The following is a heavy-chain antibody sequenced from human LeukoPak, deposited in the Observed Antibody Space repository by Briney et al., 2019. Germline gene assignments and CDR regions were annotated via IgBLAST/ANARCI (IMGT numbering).Heavy chain of an antibody. J-gene: IGHJ4*02. CDR2: VNINEGP. V-gene: IGHV4-4*07. CDR3: ARGSPRITIFGVVIVPFDY. Sequence: SETLSLTCTVSGGSISDFHWGWIRQPAGKGLEWIGHVNINEGPKYNPSLRSRVIMSTDTSRNQYSLELTSVTAADTAVYYCARGSPRITIFGVVIVPFDYWGQGTLVTVSS. CDR1: GGSISDFH. D-gene: IGHD3-3*01.